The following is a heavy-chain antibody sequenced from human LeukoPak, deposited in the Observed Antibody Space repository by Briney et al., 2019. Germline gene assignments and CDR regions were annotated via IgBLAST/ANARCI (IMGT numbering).Heavy chain of an antibody. V-gene: IGHV4-39*07. Sequence: SETLSLTCTVSGGSISSSSYYWGWIRQPPGKGLEWIGSIYYSGSTYYNPSLQSRVTISIDTSKNQFSLKLRFVTAADTAVYYCARDAESPGTTMTTYHYYMDVWGKGTTVT. CDR3: ARDAESPGTTMTTYHYYMDV. CDR2: IYYSGST. CDR1: GGSISSSSYY. D-gene: IGHD4-17*01. J-gene: IGHJ6*03.